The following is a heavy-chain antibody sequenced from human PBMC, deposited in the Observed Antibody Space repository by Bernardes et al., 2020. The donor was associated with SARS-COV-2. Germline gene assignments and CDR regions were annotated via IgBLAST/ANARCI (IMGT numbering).Heavy chain of an antibody. CDR1: GFTFRNYA. CDR2: ISASGDGT. Sequence: GGSLRLSCEASGFTFRNYAMTWVRQAPGKGLEWLASISASGDGTFYTDSLSGRFDITRDNFRNIVFLQMTKLRPGDTAVYFCARAPSTSARGTSDYWGQGTLVTVSS. CDR3: ARAPSTSARGTSDY. D-gene: IGHD1-1*01. V-gene: IGHV3-23*01. J-gene: IGHJ4*02.